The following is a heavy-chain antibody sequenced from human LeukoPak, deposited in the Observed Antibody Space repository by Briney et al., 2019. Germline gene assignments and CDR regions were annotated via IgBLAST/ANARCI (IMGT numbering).Heavy chain of an antibody. CDR3: AKGVRITMVRGAFDI. J-gene: IGHJ3*02. CDR2: ISWNSGNI. CDR1: GFTFDDYA. D-gene: IGHD3-10*01. Sequence: GGSLRLSCAASGFTFDDYAMHWVRQAPGKGLEWVSGISWNSGNIGYADSVKGRFTISRDNAKNSLYLQMNSLRAEDTALYYCAKGVRITMVRGAFDIWGQGTMVTVSS. V-gene: IGHV3-9*01.